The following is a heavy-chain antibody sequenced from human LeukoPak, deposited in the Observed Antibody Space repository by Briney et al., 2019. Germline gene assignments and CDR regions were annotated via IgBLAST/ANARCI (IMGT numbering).Heavy chain of an antibody. CDR2: IGTAGDT. J-gene: IGHJ4*02. CDR1: GFTFSSYD. Sequence: GGSLRLSCAASGFTFSSYDMHWVRQATGKGLEWVSAIGTAGDTYYPGSAKGRFTISRDNAKNTLYLQMNSLRAEDTAVYYCVREVTVTSYFDYWGQGILVTVSS. CDR3: VREVTVTSYFDY. D-gene: IGHD2-21*02. V-gene: IGHV3-13*01.